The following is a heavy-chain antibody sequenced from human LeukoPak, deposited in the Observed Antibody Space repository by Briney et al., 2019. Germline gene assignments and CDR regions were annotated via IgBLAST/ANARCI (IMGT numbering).Heavy chain of an antibody. D-gene: IGHD3-10*01. CDR2: ISSGGST. CDR3: ARDNVWTAIRGVRGVDY. V-gene: IGHV4-39*07. J-gene: IGHJ4*02. Sequence: PSETLSLTCTVSGGSIISTTYYWGWIRQPPGKGPEWIGSISSGGSTYYNPSLKSRVTISVDTSKNQFSLKLSSVTAADTAVYYCARDNVWTAIRGVRGVDYWGQGTLVTVSS. CDR1: GGSIISTTYY.